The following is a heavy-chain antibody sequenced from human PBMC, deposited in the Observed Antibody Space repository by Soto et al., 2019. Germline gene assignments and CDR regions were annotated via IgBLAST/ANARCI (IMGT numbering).Heavy chain of an antibody. CDR1: GYTFSTYG. V-gene: IGHV1-18*01. Sequence: QVPLVQSGAEVKKPGASVKVSCKASGYTFSTYGISWVRQAPGQGLEWMGWISDYNDNTKYAQNLQGRVTMTTDTFTSTASMELRSLRSDDTAVYYCGREWCSGGSCYGVDYWGQGTLVTVSP. D-gene: IGHD2-15*01. CDR2: ISDYNDNT. CDR3: GREWCSGGSCYGVDY. J-gene: IGHJ4*02.